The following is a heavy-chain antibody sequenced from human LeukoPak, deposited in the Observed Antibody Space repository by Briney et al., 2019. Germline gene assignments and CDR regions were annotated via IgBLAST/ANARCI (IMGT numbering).Heavy chain of an antibody. CDR2: IWYDGSNK. CDR1: GFTFSSYG. V-gene: IGHV3-33*01. D-gene: IGHD4-11*01. Sequence: GGSLRLSCAASGFTFSSYGMHWVRQAPGKGLEWVAVIWYDGSNKYYADSVKGRFTISRDNSKNTLYLQMNSLRAEDTAVYYCARDTHDYSNYNDAFDIWGQGTMVTVSS. J-gene: IGHJ3*02. CDR3: ARDTHDYSNYNDAFDI.